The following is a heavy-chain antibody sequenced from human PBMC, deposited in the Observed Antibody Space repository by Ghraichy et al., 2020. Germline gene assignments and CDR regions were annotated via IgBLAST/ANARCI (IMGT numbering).Heavy chain of an antibody. CDR1: GFSLSTSGMC. CDR2: IDWDDDK. J-gene: IGHJ6*02. D-gene: IGHD5-24*01. Sequence: SGPTLVKPTQTLTLTCTFSGFSLSTSGMCVSWIRQPPGKALEWLALIDWDDDKYYSTSLKTRLTISKDTSKNQVVLTMTNMDPVDTATYYCARIPVEMATIFRGDYYGMDVWGQGTTVTVSS. CDR3: ARIPVEMATIFRGDYYGMDV. V-gene: IGHV2-70*01.